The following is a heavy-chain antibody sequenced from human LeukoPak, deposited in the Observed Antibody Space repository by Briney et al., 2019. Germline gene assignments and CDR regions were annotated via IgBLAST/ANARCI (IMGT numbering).Heavy chain of an antibody. CDR1: GYTFTSYE. D-gene: IGHD3-22*01. CDR2: MNPNSGDT. CDR3: ARVRGRTMIRGAFDI. Sequence: GASVKVSCKASGYTFTSYEINWARQATGQGLEWMGWMNPNSGDTGYAQKFQGRVTITRNTFISTAYMELSSLRPEDTAVYYCARVRGRTMIRGAFDIWGQGTMVTVSS. V-gene: IGHV1-8*03. J-gene: IGHJ3*02.